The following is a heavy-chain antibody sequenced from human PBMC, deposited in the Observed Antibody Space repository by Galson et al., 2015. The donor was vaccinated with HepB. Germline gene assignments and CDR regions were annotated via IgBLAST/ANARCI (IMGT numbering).Heavy chain of an antibody. CDR1: GFTVSSNY. D-gene: IGHD4-23*01. CDR3: ARLGGNERYLAY. Sequence: SLRLSCAASGFTVSSNYMSWVRQAPGKGLEWVSVIYSGGSTYCADSVKGRFTISRDNSKNTLYLQMNSLRAEDTAVYYCARLGGNERYLAYWAQGTRATASS. J-gene: IGHJ4*02. CDR2: IYSGGST. V-gene: IGHV3-53*01.